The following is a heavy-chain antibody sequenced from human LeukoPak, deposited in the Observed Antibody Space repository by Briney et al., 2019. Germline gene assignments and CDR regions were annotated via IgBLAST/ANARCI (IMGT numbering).Heavy chain of an antibody. Sequence: GGSLRLSCAASGFTFSSYWMSWVRQAPGKGLEWVANIKQDGSEKYYADSVKGRFTISRDNSKNTLFLQMNSLRAEDTAVYYCARDIYASGSYYFDYWGQGTLVTVSS. CDR2: IKQDGSEK. D-gene: IGHD3-10*01. CDR3: ARDIYASGSYYFDY. J-gene: IGHJ4*02. CDR1: GFTFSSYW. V-gene: IGHV3-7*04.